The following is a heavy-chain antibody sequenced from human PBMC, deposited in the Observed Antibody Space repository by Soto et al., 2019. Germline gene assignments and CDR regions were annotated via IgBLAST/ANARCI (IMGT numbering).Heavy chain of an antibody. CDR3: ARDEDV. CDR1: GYTFTDYA. V-gene: IGHV1-3*04. J-gene: IGHJ6*04. Sequence: QVQLVQSGAELKKPGAAVKVSCKASGYTFTDYASHWVRPATGQSLEWVGWISTGNGNTRYSQKFQDRITISRDTSAYTAYMELSRLTAGDKATYYCARDEDVWGEGTKVVVSS. CDR2: ISTGNGNT.